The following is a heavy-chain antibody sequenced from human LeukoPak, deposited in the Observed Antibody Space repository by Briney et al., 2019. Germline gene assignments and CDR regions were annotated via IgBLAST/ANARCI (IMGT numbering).Heavy chain of an antibody. J-gene: IGHJ6*02. V-gene: IGHV3-30*18. CDR1: GFTFSSYG. CDR2: TSYDGSNK. CDR3: AKEGVYYYYGMDV. Sequence: PGGSLRLSCAASGFTFSSYGMHWVRQAPGKGLEWVAVTSYDGSNKYYADSVKGRFTISRDNSKNTLYLQMNSLRAEDTAVYYCAKEGVYYYYGMDVWGQGTTVTVSS.